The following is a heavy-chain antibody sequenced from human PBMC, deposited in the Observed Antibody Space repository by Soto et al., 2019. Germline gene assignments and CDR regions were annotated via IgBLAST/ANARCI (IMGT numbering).Heavy chain of an antibody. J-gene: IGHJ3*02. CDR2: ISAYNGNT. CDR1: GYTFTSYG. V-gene: IGHV1-18*01. CDR3: ARDSSGYTILPVASDI. D-gene: IGHD5-12*01. Sequence: ASVKVSCKASGYTFTSYGISWVRQAPGQGLEWMGWISAYNGNTNYAQKLQGRVTMTTDTSTSTAYMELRSLRSDDTAVYYCARDSSGYTILPVASDIWGQGTMVTVSS.